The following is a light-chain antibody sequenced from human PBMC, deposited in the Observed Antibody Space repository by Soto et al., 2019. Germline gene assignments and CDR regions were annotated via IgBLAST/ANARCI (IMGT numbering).Light chain of an antibody. CDR1: SSDVGGYNY. CDR2: EVS. J-gene: IGLJ2*01. V-gene: IGLV2-8*01. Sequence: QSVLTQPPSASGSPGQSVTISCTGSSSDVGGYNYVSWYQQHPGKAPKLMIYEVSKRPSGVPDRLSGSKSGNTASLTVSVLQAEDEADSYCSAYGGSNTVVFGGGTKLTVL. CDR3: SAYGGSNTVV.